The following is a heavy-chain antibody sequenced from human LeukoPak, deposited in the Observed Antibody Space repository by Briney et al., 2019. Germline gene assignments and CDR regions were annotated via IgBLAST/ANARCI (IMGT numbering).Heavy chain of an antibody. CDR3: AGIYGDHTSLGYYYGMDV. CDR1: GFTLSSYW. CDR2: ISSSSSYI. J-gene: IGHJ6*02. Sequence: GGSLRLSCAASGFTLSSYWMSWVRQAPGKGLEWVSSISSSSSYIYYADSVKGRFTISRDNAKNSLYLQMNSLRAEDTAVYYCAGIYGDHTSLGYYYGMDVWGQGTTVTVSS. D-gene: IGHD4-17*01. V-gene: IGHV3-21*01.